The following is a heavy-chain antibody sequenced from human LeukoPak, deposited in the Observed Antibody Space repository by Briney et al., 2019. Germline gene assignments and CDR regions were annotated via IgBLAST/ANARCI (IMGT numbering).Heavy chain of an antibody. CDR3: ARLPRYYYDSSGYTRDRDY. Sequence: SETLSLTCAVYGGSFSGYYWSWIRQPPGKGLEWIGEINHSGSTYYNPSLKSRVTISVDTSKNQFSLKLSSVTAADTAVYYCARLPRYYYDSSGYTRDRDYWGQGTLVTVSS. D-gene: IGHD3-22*01. CDR1: GGSFSGYY. J-gene: IGHJ4*02. CDR2: INHSGST. V-gene: IGHV4-34*01.